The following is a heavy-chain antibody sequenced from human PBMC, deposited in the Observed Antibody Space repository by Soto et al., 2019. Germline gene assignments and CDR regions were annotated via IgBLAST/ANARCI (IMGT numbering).Heavy chain of an antibody. Sequence: QVQLVQSGAEVKKPGSSVKVSCTASGGTFSSYTISWVRQAPGQGLEWMGRIIPILGIANYAQKFQGRVTITADKSTSTAYMELSSLRSEDTALYYCAHDISGTTSPWFDPWGQGTLVTVSS. CDR2: IIPILGIA. V-gene: IGHV1-69*02. CDR3: AHDISGTTSPWFDP. D-gene: IGHD1-7*01. J-gene: IGHJ5*02. CDR1: GGTFSSYT.